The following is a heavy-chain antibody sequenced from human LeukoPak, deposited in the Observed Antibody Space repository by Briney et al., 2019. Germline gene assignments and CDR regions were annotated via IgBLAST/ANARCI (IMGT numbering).Heavy chain of an antibody. D-gene: IGHD6-6*01. CDR2: IYYSGST. CDR1: GGSISSSSYY. J-gene: IGHJ5*02. CDR3: ARVRGSSSTAWFDP. Sequence: SETQSLTCTVSGGSISSSSYYWGWIRQPPGKGLEWIGSIYYSGSTYYNPSLKSRVTISVDTSKNQFSLKLSSVTAADTAVYYCARVRGSSSTAWFDPWGQGTLVTVSS. V-gene: IGHV4-39*07.